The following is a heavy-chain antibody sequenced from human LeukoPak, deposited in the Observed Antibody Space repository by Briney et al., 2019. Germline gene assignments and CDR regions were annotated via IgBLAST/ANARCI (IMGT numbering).Heavy chain of an antibody. CDR2: ISRSSRTI. Sequence: PGGSLRLSCTASGFTFSTFSMNWVRQAPGKGLEWLSFISRSSRTIYYADSVKGRFTISRDNSKNTLYLQMNSLRAEDTAVYYCAILAAAGRGVDYWGQGTLVTVSS. CDR1: GFTFSTFS. V-gene: IGHV3-23*01. J-gene: IGHJ4*02. CDR3: AILAAAGRGVDY. D-gene: IGHD6-13*01.